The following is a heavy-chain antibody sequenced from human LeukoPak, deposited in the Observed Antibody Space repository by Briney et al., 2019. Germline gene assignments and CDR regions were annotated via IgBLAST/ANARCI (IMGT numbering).Heavy chain of an antibody. CDR2: ISSSGTYI. V-gene: IGHV3-21*01. Sequence: GGSLRLSCAASGFTFSSFSLNWVRQAPGKGLEWVSSISSSGTYIYYADSVKGRFTISRDNAKNSLYLQMNSLRAEDTAVYYCARVRSPRYFDYWGQGTLVTVSS. CDR3: ARVRSPRYFDY. CDR1: GFTFSSFS. J-gene: IGHJ4*02.